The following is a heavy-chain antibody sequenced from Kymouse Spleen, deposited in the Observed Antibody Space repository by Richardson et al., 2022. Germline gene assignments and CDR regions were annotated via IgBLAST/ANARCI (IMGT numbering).Heavy chain of an antibody. CDR2: INHSGST. Sequence: QVQLQQWGAGLLKPSETLSLTCAVYGGSFSGYYWSWIRQPPGKGLEWIGEINHSGSTNYNPSLKSRVTISVDTSKNQFSLKLSSVTAADTAVYYCAGHYGSGSTHAFDIWGQGTMVTVSS. D-gene: IGHD3-10*01. CDR1: GGSFSGYY. CDR3: AGHYGSGSTHAFDI. V-gene: IGHV4-34*01. J-gene: IGHJ3*02.